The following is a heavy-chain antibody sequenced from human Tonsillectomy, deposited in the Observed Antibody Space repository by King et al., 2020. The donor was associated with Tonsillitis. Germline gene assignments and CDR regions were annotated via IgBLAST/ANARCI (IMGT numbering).Heavy chain of an antibody. V-gene: IGHV4-59*01. CDR1: GDSISNYY. D-gene: IGHD1-26*01. CDR2: IHYSGST. CDR3: ARGRGSGRLYAD. J-gene: IGHJ4*02. Sequence: VQLQESGPGLVKPSETLSLTCNVSGDSISNYYWNWIRQSPGKGLEWIGYIHYSGSTNYNPSLKSRVTISVDTSKNQFSLKLSSVTAADTALYYCARGRGSGRLYADGGQGTLVTVSS.